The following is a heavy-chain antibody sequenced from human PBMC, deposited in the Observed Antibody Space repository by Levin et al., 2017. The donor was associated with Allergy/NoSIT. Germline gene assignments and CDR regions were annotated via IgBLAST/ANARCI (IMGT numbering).Heavy chain of an antibody. CDR1: GGSISSGGYY. Sequence: SQTLSLTCTVSGGSISSGGYYWSWIRQHPGKGLEWIGYIYYSGSTYYNPSLKSRVTISVDTSKNQFSLKLSSVTAADTAVYYCASSPPLNYYDSSGPYGMDVWGQGTTVTVSS. CDR2: IYYSGST. D-gene: IGHD3-22*01. V-gene: IGHV4-31*03. J-gene: IGHJ6*02. CDR3: ASSPPLNYYDSSGPYGMDV.